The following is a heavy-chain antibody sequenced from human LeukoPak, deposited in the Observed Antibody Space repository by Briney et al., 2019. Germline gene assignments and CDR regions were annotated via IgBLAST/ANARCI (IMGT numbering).Heavy chain of an antibody. CDR3: AREYFVGATRMSAFDI. CDR2: ISSSSSYI. J-gene: IGHJ3*02. D-gene: IGHD1-26*01. Sequence: GGSLRLSCAASGFTFSSYGMNWVRQAPGKGLEWVSSISSSSSYIYYADSVKGRFTISRDNAKNSLYLQTNSLRAEDTAVYYCAREYFVGATRMSAFDIWGQGTMVTVSS. V-gene: IGHV3-21*01. CDR1: GFTFSSYG.